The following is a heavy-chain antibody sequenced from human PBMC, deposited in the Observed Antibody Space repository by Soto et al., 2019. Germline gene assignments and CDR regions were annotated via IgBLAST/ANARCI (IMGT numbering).Heavy chain of an antibody. V-gene: IGHV1-18*01. CDR3: ASSSLIGDYYDSTPVIDY. Sequence: QVQLVQSGAEVKKPGASVKVSCKASGYTFTSYGISWVRQAPGQGLEWMGWISAYNGNTNYAQKLQGRVTMTTDTSTSTAYMELRSLRSDDTAVYYCASSSLIGDYYDSTPVIDYWGQGTLVTVSS. CDR2: ISAYNGNT. D-gene: IGHD3-22*01. J-gene: IGHJ4*02. CDR1: GYTFTSYG.